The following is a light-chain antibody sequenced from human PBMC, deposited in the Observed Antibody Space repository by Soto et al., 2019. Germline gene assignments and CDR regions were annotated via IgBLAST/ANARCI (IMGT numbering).Light chain of an antibody. CDR1: QSISIW. CDR3: QHWNDYSWT. Sequence: DIHMTQSPSTLSASVGDRVTITCRASQSISIWLAWYQQKPGKAPNLLIYKTSSLETGVPSRFSGSGSGTEFTRTISSLQPDDFASYCCQHWNDYSWTFGQGTKVEVK. CDR2: KTS. J-gene: IGKJ1*01. V-gene: IGKV1-5*03.